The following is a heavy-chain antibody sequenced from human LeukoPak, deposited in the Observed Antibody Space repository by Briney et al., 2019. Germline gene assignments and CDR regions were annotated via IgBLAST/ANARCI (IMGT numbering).Heavy chain of an antibody. V-gene: IGHV4-61*10. CDR1: GGSISSGSYY. J-gene: IGHJ5*02. CDR2: IYYSGST. CDR3: ARAEFGSAGDFDP. D-gene: IGHD3-16*01. Sequence: RTSETLSLTCTVSGGSISSGSYYWSWIRQPAGKGLEWIGYIYYSGSTNYNPSLKSRFTISVDTSKNQFSLKLSSVTAADTAVYYCARAEFGSAGDFDPWGQGTLVTVSS.